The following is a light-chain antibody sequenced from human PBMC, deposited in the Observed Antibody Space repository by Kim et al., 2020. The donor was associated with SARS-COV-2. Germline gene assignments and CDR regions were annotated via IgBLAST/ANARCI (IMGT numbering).Light chain of an antibody. Sequence: TCTLTFGLRPGSGSTSYYHSWYQQTPGQAPRTLIYSTNTRSSGVPDRFSGSILGNKAALTITGAQADDESDYYCVLYMGSGISWVFGGGTQLTVL. CDR2: STN. J-gene: IGLJ3*02. CDR3: VLYMGSGISWV. CDR1: PGSGSTSYY. V-gene: IGLV8-61*01.